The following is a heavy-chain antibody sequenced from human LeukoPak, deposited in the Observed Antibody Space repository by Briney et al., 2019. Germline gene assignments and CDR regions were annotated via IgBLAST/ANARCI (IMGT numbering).Heavy chain of an antibody. J-gene: IGHJ4*02. Sequence: GGSLRLSCAASGFTFSSYAMTWVRQAPGRGLEWVSGIYASGENTYYADSVKGRFTISRDNSKNTLYLQMNSLRGEDTAVYYCVRGLRELPYWGQGTLVTVSP. V-gene: IGHV3-23*01. D-gene: IGHD1-7*01. CDR1: GFTFSSYA. CDR3: VRGLRELPY. CDR2: IYASGENT.